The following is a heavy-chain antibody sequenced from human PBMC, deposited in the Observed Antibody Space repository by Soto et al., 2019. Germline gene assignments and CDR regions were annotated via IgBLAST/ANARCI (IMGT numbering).Heavy chain of an antibody. J-gene: IGHJ2*01. V-gene: IGHV3-21*01. D-gene: IGHD3-3*01. CDR1: GFSLSSQS. CDR2: ISSNSRYI. Sequence: EEQLVESGGGLVKPGGSLRLSCVASGFSLSSQSINWVRQAPGKGLEWVSSISSNSRYIYYVDSVKGRFTISRDNTKNSVSLQMNSLRAEDTAVYFCAREDFWYVDLWGRGALVTVSS. CDR3: AREDFWYVDL.